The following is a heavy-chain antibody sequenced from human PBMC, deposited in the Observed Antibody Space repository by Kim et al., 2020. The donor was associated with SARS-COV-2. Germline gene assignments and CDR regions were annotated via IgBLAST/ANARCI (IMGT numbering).Heavy chain of an antibody. J-gene: IGHJ4*02. CDR3: ARGFAY. CDR2: IYSSGST. D-gene: IGHD3-10*01. Sequence: IYSSGSTTSHPALKSRVTISVSPSKNQFSLKLSSVTAADTAVYYCARGFAYWGQGTLVTVSS. V-gene: IGHV4-59*01.